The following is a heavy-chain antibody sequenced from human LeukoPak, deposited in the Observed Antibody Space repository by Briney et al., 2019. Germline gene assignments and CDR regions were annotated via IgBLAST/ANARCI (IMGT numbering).Heavy chain of an antibody. J-gene: IGHJ4*02. CDR2: INTSTGNP. V-gene: IGHV7-4-1*02. Sequence: GASVKVSCKASGYTFNKYAINWVREAPGHGLEWMGWINTSTGNPSYGRDFTGRFVFSLDTPVNSAFLQINNLKAEDTAFYYCTLGSYWGQGTLVTVSS. CDR1: GYTFNKYA. CDR3: TLGSY. D-gene: IGHD3-10*01.